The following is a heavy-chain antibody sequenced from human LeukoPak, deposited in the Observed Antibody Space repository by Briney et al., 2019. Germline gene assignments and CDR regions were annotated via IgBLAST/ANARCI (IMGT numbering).Heavy chain of an antibody. CDR3: ARMPYDSSGYYKH. CDR1: GYTFTSYG. V-gene: IGHV1-18*01. J-gene: IGHJ1*01. D-gene: IGHD3-22*01. Sequence: ASVKVSCKASGYTFTSYGISWVRQAPGQGLEWMGWISPYNGNTNSAQRLQGRVTMTTDTSTSTAYMELRSLRPDDTAVYYCARMPYDSSGYYKHWGQGTLVTVSS. CDR2: ISPYNGNT.